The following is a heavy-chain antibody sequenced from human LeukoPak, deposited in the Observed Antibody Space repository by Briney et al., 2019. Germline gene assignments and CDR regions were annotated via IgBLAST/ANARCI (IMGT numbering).Heavy chain of an antibody. CDR3: ASRAGKPGNTPWCFDY. CDR1: GFTFTNYW. CDR2: IRQDGSET. Sequence: GGSLRLSCAASGFTFTNYWMTWVRQAPGKGPEWVANIRQDGSETNYVDSVRGRFTIARDNTKNSLYLQMTSLRGEDTAVYYCASRAGKPGNTPWCFDYWGQGTLVTVSS. J-gene: IGHJ4*02. D-gene: IGHD1-7*01. V-gene: IGHV3-7*01.